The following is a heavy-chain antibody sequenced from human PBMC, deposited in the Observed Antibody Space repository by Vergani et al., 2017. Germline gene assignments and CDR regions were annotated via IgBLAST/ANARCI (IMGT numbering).Heavy chain of an antibody. Sequence: EVRLVRPGAEVKKPGESLKISCKGSGYSFTSYWIGWLGQMPGKGLEWMGIISPGDSDTRYSPSFQGQVTISADKSISTAYLQWSSLKASDAAMYYCAFPYRGSGRPASGMDVWGQGTTVTVSS. J-gene: IGHJ6*02. CDR3: AFPYRGSGRPASGMDV. CDR2: ISPGDSDT. D-gene: IGHD1-26*01. CDR1: GYSFTSYW. V-gene: IGHV5-51*01.